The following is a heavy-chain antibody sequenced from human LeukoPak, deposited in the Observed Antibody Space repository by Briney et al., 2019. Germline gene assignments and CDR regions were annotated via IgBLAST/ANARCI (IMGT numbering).Heavy chain of an antibody. D-gene: IGHD1-26*01. CDR2: IKQDGSEK. V-gene: IGHV3-7*01. Sequence: PGGSLRLSCAASGFTFSSYWMSWVRQAPGKGLEWVANIKQDGSEKYYVDSVKGRFTISRDNAKNPLYLQMNSLRAEDTAVYYCARTLVGATRPYYFDYWGQGTLVTVSS. CDR1: GFTFSSYW. J-gene: IGHJ4*02. CDR3: ARTLVGATRPYYFDY.